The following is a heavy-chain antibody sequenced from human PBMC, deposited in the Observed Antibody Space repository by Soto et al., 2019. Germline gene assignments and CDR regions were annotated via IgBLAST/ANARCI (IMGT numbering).Heavy chain of an antibody. V-gene: IGHV4-4*02. D-gene: IGHD3-3*01. CDR2: IYHSGST. CDR3: ARETTIFGVVIDY. Sequence: SETLSLTCAVSGGSISSSNWLSWVRRPPGKGLEWIGEIYHSGSTNYNPSLKSRVTISVDKSKNQFSLKLSSVTAADTAVYYCARETTIFGVVIDYWGQGTQVTVSS. CDR1: GGSISSSNW. J-gene: IGHJ4*02.